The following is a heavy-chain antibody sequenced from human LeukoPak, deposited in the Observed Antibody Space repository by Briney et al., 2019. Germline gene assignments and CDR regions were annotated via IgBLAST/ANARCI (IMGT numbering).Heavy chain of an antibody. CDR2: INTDGSST. V-gene: IGHV3-74*01. CDR1: GVTFGSSW. Sequence: GGALRLSCAASGVTFGSSWMHWVRQAPGKGLVWGSRINTDGSSTSYADSVKGRFTIPRDNAKNTLYLQMHSLRAAATAVYYCAREEVDYYGSGSGFDLWGRGTLVTVSS. J-gene: IGHJ2*01. D-gene: IGHD3-10*01. CDR3: AREEVDYYGSGSGFDL.